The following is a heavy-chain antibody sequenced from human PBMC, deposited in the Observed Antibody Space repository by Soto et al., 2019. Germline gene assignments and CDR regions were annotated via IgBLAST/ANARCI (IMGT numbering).Heavy chain of an antibody. V-gene: IGHV3-21*01. CDR2: ISSSSSYI. J-gene: IGHJ4*02. Sequence: GGSLRLSCAASGFTFSSYSMNWVRQAPGKGLEWVSSISSSSSYIYYADSVKGRFTISRDNAKNSLYLQMNSLRAEDMAVYYCASEQWSTNYFDYWGQGTLVTVSS. CDR1: GFTFSSYS. CDR3: ASEQWSTNYFDY. D-gene: IGHD6-19*01.